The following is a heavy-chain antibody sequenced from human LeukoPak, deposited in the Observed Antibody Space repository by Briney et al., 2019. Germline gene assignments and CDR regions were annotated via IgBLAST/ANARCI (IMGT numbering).Heavy chain of an antibody. Sequence: ASVKVSCKASGYTFTSYGISWVRQASGQGLEWMGWISAYNGNTNYAQKLQGRVTMTTDTSTSTAYMELRSLRSDDTAVYYCARDRYCSSTSCPLGYWGQGTLVTVSS. J-gene: IGHJ4*02. CDR3: ARDRYCSSTSCPLGY. V-gene: IGHV1-18*01. CDR1: GYTFTSYG. D-gene: IGHD2-2*01. CDR2: ISAYNGNT.